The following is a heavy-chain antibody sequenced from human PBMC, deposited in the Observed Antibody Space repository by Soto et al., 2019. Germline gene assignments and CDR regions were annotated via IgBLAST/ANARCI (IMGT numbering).Heavy chain of an antibody. CDR3: AKDRVGGTFYTPLGF. CDR1: GFNFDNYG. Sequence: GGSLRLSCQASGFNFDNYGMHWVRQAPGKGLEWVAVITYDGSNKYYADSVKGRFTISRDNSKNTLSLHLNTLKPEDTAVYHCAKDRVGGTFYTPLGFWGQGTLVTVS. V-gene: IGHV3-30*18. D-gene: IGHD1-7*01. CDR2: ITYDGSNK. J-gene: IGHJ4*02.